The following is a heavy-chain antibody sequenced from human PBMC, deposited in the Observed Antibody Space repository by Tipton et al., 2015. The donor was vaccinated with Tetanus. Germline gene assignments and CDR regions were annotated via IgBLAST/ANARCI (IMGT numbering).Heavy chain of an antibody. CDR1: GYTFTGYY. J-gene: IGHJ6*02. CDR2: INPNSGGT. Sequence: QSGPEVKKPGASVKVSCKASGYTFTGYYMHWVRQAPGQGLEWMGWINPNSGGTNYAQKFQGRVTMTRDTSISTAYMELSRLGSDDTAVYYCARINRITMVRVPMDVWGQGTTVTVSS. V-gene: IGHV1-2*02. CDR3: ARINRITMVRVPMDV. D-gene: IGHD3-10*01.